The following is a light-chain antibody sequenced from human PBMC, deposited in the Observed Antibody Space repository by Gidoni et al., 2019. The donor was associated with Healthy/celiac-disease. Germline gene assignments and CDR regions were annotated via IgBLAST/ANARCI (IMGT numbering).Light chain of an antibody. CDR1: QSVSSY. J-gene: IGKJ4*01. V-gene: IGKV3-11*01. CDR2: YAS. Sequence: EIVLTQSPATLSLSPGERATLSCRASQSVSSYLAWYQQKPGQAPRLLIYYASTRATGIPARFSGSGSGTDFTLTISSLEPDDFAVYYCQQRSNYPLTFGGGTKVEIK. CDR3: QQRSNYPLT.